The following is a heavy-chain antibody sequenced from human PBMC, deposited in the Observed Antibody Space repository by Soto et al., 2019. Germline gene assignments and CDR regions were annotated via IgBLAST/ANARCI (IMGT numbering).Heavy chain of an antibody. Sequence: QVQLEESGGGVVQPGRSLRLSCAASGFSFSRHTMNWIRQAPGKGLEWVASISYDGTNKYYADSVKGRFTISRDNSKNTMSVQMDSMRAEDTAVYYCAKDRVRLGALSLLGYFDYWGQGTLVTVSS. CDR3: AKDRVRLGALSLLGYFDY. D-gene: IGHD3-16*02. V-gene: IGHV3-30*04. CDR2: ISYDGTNK. CDR1: GFSFSRHT. J-gene: IGHJ4*02.